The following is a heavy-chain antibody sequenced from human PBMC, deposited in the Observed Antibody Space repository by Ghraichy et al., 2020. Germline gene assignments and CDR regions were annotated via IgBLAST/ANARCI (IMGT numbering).Heavy chain of an antibody. D-gene: IGHD3-10*01. CDR2: ISSSGSTI. CDR3: ARGSGSGSYYYYGMDV. J-gene: IGHJ6*02. CDR1: GFTFSSYE. Sequence: GVLRLSCAASGFTFSSYEMNWVRQAPGKGLEWVSYISSSGSTIYYADSVKGRFTISRDNAKNSLYLQMNSLRAEDTAVYYCARGSGSGSYYYYGMDVWGQGTTVTVSS. V-gene: IGHV3-48*03.